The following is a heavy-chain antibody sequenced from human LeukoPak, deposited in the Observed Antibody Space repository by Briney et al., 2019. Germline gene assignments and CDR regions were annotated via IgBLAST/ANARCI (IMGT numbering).Heavy chain of an antibody. CDR2: IYYSGST. D-gene: IGHD2-2*01. CDR1: GGSISSGDYY. Sequence: SETLSLTCTVSGGSISSGDYYWSWIRQPPGKGLEWIGYIYYSGSTYYNPSLKSRVTISVDTSKNQFSLNLSSVTAADTAVYYCARELSVVVPAATFDYFDYWGQGTLVTVSS. CDR3: ARELSVVVPAATFDYFDY. V-gene: IGHV4-30-4*08. J-gene: IGHJ4*02.